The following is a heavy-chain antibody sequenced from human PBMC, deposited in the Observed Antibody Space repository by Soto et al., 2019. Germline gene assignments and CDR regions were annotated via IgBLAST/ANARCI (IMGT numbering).Heavy chain of an antibody. Sequence: PGESLKISCKGSGYRFTSYWIGWVRQMPGKGLEWMGIIYPGDSDTRYSPSFQGQVTISADKSISTAYLQWSSLKASDTAMFYCARQWRDRFDYGDPMYYFDYWGQGTLVTVSS. CDR1: GYRFTSYW. D-gene: IGHD4-17*01. J-gene: IGHJ4*02. V-gene: IGHV5-51*01. CDR3: ARQWRDRFDYGDPMYYFDY. CDR2: IYPGDSDT.